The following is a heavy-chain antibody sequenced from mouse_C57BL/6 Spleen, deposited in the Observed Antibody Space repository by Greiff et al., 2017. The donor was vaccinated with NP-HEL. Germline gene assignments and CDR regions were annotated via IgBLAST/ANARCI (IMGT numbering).Heavy chain of an antibody. CDR1: GYSITGGYY. CDR3: AMGLWFAY. CDR2: ISYDGSN. D-gene: IGHD3-1*01. Sequence: EVKVEESGPGLVKPSQSLSLTCSVTGYSITGGYYWNWIRQFPGNKLEWMGYISYDGSNNYNPSLKNRISITRDTSKNQFFLKLNSVTTEDTATYYCAMGLWFAYWGQGTLVTVSA. V-gene: IGHV3-6*01. J-gene: IGHJ3*01.